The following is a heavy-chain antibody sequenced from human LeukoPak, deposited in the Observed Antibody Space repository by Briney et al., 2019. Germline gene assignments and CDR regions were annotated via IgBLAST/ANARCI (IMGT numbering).Heavy chain of an antibody. CDR3: ARACDIVGATELDY. CDR2: ISSSSSYI. J-gene: IGHJ4*02. D-gene: IGHD1-26*01. V-gene: IGHV3-21*04. CDR1: GFTFSSYS. Sequence: GGSLRLSCAASGFTFSSYSMNWVRQAPGKGLEWVSSISSSSSYIYYADSVKGRFTISRDNAKNSLYLQMDSLRAEDTAVYYCARACDIVGATELDYWGQGTLVTVSS.